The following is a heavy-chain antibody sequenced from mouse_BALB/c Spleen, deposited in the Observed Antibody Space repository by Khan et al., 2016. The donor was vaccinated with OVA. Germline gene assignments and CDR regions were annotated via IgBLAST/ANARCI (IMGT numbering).Heavy chain of an antibody. CDR2: INPHIGET. D-gene: IGHD1-1*01. V-gene: IGHV1-20*02. J-gene: IGHJ2*01. Sequence: EVELMESGPELVKPGASVKISCKASGYSFTGYIMNWVMRSHGKRLEWIGRINPHIGETNYNQKFKDKATLTADESSTTAHMELRDLAAEDSALYCCSRKNGSDFDYWGQGTTLTVSS. CDR3: SRKNGSDFDY. CDR1: GYSFTGYI.